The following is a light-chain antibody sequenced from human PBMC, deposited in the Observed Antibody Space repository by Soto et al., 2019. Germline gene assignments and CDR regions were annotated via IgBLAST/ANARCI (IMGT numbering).Light chain of an antibody. J-gene: IGKJ4*01. CDR3: QQYDNTPLT. CDR2: DTS. Sequence: EIVLTQSPGTLSLSPGERATLSCWAGQSVGNNKLAWYQQKRGQAPRFLMYDTSTRATGIPDRFSGSGSGTDFTLTISRLEPEDFAVYYCQQYDNTPLTFGGGTKVEMK. CDR1: QSVGNNK. V-gene: IGKV3-20*01.